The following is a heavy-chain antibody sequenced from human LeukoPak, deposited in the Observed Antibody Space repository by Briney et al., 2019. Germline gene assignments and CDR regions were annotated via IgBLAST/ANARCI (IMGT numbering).Heavy chain of an antibody. CDR3: AKFGDSLYREGMDV. V-gene: IGHV1-24*01. J-gene: IGHJ6*02. CDR1: GYTFTSYD. D-gene: IGHD3-16*01. CDR2: FDPEDGET. Sequence: ASVKVSCKASGYTFTSYDINWVRQAPGKGLEWMGGFDPEDGETIYAQKFQGRVTMTEDTSTDTAYMELSSLRSEDTAVYYCAKFGDSLYREGMDVWGQGTTVTVSS.